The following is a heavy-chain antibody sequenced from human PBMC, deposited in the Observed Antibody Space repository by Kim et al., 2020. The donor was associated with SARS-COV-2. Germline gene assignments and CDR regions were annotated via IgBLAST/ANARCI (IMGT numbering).Heavy chain of an antibody. Sequence: GGSLRLSCAASGFTFSSYGMHWVRQAPGKGLEWVAVISYDGSNKYYAGSVKGRFTISRDNSKDTLYLQMNSLRAEDTAVYYCARDRSSSWYYYYGMDVWGHGTTVTVSS. CDR2: ISYDGSNK. J-gene: IGHJ6*02. CDR3: ARDRSSSWYYYYGMDV. CDR1: GFTFSSYG. V-gene: IGHV3-30*03. D-gene: IGHD6-13*01.